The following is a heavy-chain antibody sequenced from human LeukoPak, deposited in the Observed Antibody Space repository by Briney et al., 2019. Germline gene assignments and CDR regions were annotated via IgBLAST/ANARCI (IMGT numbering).Heavy chain of an antibody. V-gene: IGHV3-30-3*01. Sequence: GGSLRLSCAASGFTFSSYSMHWVRQAPGEGLEWVAVISYDGNNKKHADSVMGRFTISRDNSKSTLYLQMSSLRAEDTAVYYCARVPYDSGTYDYWGQGTLVTVSS. CDR2: ISYDGNNK. D-gene: IGHD3-16*01. CDR1: GFTFSSYS. J-gene: IGHJ4*02. CDR3: ARVPYDSGTYDY.